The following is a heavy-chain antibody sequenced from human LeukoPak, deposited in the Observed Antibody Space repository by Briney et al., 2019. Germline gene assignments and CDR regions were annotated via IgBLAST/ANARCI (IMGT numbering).Heavy chain of an antibody. J-gene: IGHJ5*02. D-gene: IGHD2-21*01. CDR3: TKGGDSYGNPSS. Sequence: WGSLRLSCAASGFTFNNYAMNWVRQAPGKGLEWVSSIGGGGVTTIYAESVQGRFTVSRDNSKKTVYLQMNSLRAEDTAIYYCTKGGDSYGNPSSWGQGTLVTVSS. V-gene: IGHV3-23*01. CDR1: GFTFNNYA. CDR2: IGGGGVTT.